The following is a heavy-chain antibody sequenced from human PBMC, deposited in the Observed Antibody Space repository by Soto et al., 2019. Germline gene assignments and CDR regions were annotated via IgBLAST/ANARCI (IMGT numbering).Heavy chain of an antibody. CDR3: ARAREPYFSLRPVDY. J-gene: IGHJ4*02. D-gene: IGHD4-17*01. Sequence: QVQLVESGGGLVEPGGSLRLSCVASGFTFSDYYMSWIRQAPGKGPEYVSYISNSGTTRYYADSGTGRFTISRDNANNPLFLQLNSLRVEDTAMYYCARAREPYFSLRPVDYWGQGTLVTVSS. CDR2: ISNSGTTR. V-gene: IGHV3-11*01. CDR1: GFTFSDYY.